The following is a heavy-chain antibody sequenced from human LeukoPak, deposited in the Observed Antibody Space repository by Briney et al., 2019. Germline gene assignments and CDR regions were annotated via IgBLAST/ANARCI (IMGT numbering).Heavy chain of an antibody. V-gene: IGHV3-33*01. J-gene: IGHJ4*02. CDR3: ARDRFYGSGSLGNSDY. CDR2: IWYDGSNK. CDR1: GFTFSSYG. D-gene: IGHD3-10*01. Sequence: PGGSLRLSCAASGFTFSSYGLHWVRQAPGKGLEWVAVIWYDGSNKYYADSVKGRFTISRDNSKNTLYLQMNSLRAEDTAVYYCARDRFYGSGSLGNSDYWGQGTLVTVSS.